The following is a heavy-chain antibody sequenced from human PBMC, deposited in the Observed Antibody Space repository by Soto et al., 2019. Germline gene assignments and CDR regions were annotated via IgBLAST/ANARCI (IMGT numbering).Heavy chain of an antibody. Sequence: PSETLSLICTVSGGSISSYYWSWIRQSPGKGLEWLAYIYYSGNTNYNPSLKSRVTISVDTSKNQFSLKLNSVTAADTAVYYCARQGYGSGNYIFDYWGQGTLVTVSS. D-gene: IGHD3-10*01. J-gene: IGHJ4*02. CDR3: ARQGYGSGNYIFDY. V-gene: IGHV4-59*08. CDR1: GGSISSYY. CDR2: IYYSGNT.